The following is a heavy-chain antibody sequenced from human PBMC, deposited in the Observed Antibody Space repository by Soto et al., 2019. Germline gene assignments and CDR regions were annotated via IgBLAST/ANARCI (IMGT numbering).Heavy chain of an antibody. CDR1: GYTLTGLS. Sequence: ASVKFTCKVSGYTLTGLSMHWVRQAPGKGLEWMGGFDPEDGETIYAQKFPGRVTMTEDTSTDTAYMELSSLRSEDTAVYYCATQSTSSWNNCYYAMDVWGQGTTVTVSS. CDR3: ATQSTSSWNNCYYAMDV. V-gene: IGHV1-24*01. CDR2: FDPEDGET. J-gene: IGHJ6*02. D-gene: IGHD6-13*01.